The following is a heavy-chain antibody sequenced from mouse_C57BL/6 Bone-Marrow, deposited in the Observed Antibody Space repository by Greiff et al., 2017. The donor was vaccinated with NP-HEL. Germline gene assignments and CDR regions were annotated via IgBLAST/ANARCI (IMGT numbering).Heavy chain of an antibody. D-gene: IGHD1-1*01. V-gene: IGHV1-62-2*01. J-gene: IGHJ2*01. CDR2: FYPGSGSI. Sequence: QVQLKESGAELVKPGASVKLSCKASGYTFTEYTIHWVKQRSGQGLEWIGWFYPGSGSIKYNEKFKDKATLTADKSSSTVYMELSRLTSEDSAVYFCARHEEGGKGIYYYGSFDYWGQGTTLTVSS. CDR1: GYTFTEYT. CDR3: ARHEEGGKGIYYYGSFDY.